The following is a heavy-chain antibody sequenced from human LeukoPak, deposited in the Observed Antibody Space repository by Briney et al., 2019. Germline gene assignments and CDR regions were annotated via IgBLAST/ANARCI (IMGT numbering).Heavy chain of an antibody. D-gene: IGHD5-12*01. J-gene: IGHJ5*02. CDR2: IIPIFGTA. V-gene: IGHV1-69*13. Sequence: SVKVSCKASGGTFSSYAISWVRQAPGQGLEWMGGIIPIFGTANYAQKFQGRVTITADESTSTAYMELSSLRSEDTAVYYCARGDIVATNTLNWFDPWGQGTLVTVSS. CDR1: GGTFSSYA. CDR3: ARGDIVATNTLNWFDP.